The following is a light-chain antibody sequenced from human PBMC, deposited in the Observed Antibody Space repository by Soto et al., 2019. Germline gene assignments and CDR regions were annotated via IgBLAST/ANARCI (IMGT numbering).Light chain of an antibody. CDR2: GAS. V-gene: IGKV3-15*01. CDR1: QSVGSN. J-gene: IGKJ1*01. Sequence: EIVMTQSPATLSVSPGERATLSCRASQSVGSNLAWYQQKPGQAPRLLMYGASTRATGIPARFSGSGSGAEFTLTISSLQSEDSAVSYCQQYNNRPPWTFGQGTKVEIK. CDR3: QQYNNRPPWT.